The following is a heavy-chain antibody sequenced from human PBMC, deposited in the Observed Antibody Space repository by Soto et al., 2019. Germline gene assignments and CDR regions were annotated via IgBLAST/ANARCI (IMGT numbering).Heavy chain of an antibody. CDR3: ARGGPHYYDSSGPPASWFDP. CDR2: IYYSGST. CDR1: GGSISSGDYY. V-gene: IGHV4-30-4*01. D-gene: IGHD3-22*01. J-gene: IGHJ5*02. Sequence: SETLSLTCTVSGGSISSGDYYWRWIRQPPGKGLEWIGYIYYSGSTYYNPSLKSRVTISVDTSKNQFSLKLSSVTAADTAVYYCARGGPHYYDSSGPPASWFDPWGQGTLVTVSS.